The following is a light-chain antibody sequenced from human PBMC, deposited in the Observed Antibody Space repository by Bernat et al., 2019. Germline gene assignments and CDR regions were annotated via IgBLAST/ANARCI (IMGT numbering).Light chain of an antibody. J-gene: IGKJ4*01. V-gene: IGKV1-5*03. CDR2: RAS. CDR3: QQYKSYSLT. Sequence: DIQMTQSPSTLSASVGDRVTITCRASQNINSWLAWYQRKPGKAPKRLIYRASNLESGVPSRFSGTGSGTEFTLTISSLQPDDFATYYCQQYKSYSLTFGGETKVEIK. CDR1: QNINSW.